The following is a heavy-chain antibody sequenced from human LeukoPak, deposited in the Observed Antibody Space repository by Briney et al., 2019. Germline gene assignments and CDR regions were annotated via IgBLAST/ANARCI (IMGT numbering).Heavy chain of an antibody. CDR2: VSYDGSNK. J-gene: IGHJ6*02. V-gene: IGHV3-30*04. Sequence: GGSLRLSCAASGFTFSSYAMHWVRQAPGKGLEWVAVVSYDGSNKYYADSVKGRFTISRDNSKNTLYLQMNSLRAEDTAVYYCARDAPLYCSGGSCYPYYGIDVWGQGTTVTVSS. D-gene: IGHD2-15*01. CDR1: GFTFSSYA. CDR3: ARDAPLYCSGGSCYPYYGIDV.